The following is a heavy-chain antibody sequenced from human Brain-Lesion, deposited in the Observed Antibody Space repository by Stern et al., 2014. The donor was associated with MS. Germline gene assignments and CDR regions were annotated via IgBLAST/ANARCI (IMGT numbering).Heavy chain of an antibody. Sequence: EVQLEESGGGLVQPGGSLRLSCAASGFTFSNYWMHWVRPAPGKGLVWVSRVNKDGRRTSYADSVKGRFTMSRDNAKNTLYLQMNSLRVEDTAIYYCARGERWFDSWGQGTLVTVSS. CDR1: GFTFSNYW. CDR2: VNKDGRRT. CDR3: ARGERWFDS. D-gene: IGHD3-10*01. V-gene: IGHV3-74*02. J-gene: IGHJ5*01.